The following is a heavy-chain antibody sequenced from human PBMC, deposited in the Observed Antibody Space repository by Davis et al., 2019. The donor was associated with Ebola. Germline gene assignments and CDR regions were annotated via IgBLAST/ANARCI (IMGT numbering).Heavy chain of an antibody. CDR3: ARDSGAQYGSGDY. CDR2: INPNSGGT. Sequence: ASVKVSCKASGGTFSSYTINWVRQAPGQGLEWMGRINPNSGGTNYAQKFQGRVTMTRDTSISTAYMELSSLRSEDTAVYYCARDSGAQYGSGDYWGQGTLVTVSS. V-gene: IGHV1-2*06. CDR1: GGTFSSYT. J-gene: IGHJ4*02. D-gene: IGHD3-10*01.